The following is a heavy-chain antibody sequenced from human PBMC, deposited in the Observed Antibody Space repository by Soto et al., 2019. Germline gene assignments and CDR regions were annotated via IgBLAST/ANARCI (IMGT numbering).Heavy chain of an antibody. CDR1: GFTFSSYA. V-gene: IGHV3-23*01. CDR2: ISGSSGST. CDR3: HRPGYGGNPGVGFDY. Sequence: EVQLLESGGGLVQPGGSLRLSCAASGFTFSSYAMSWVRQAPGKGLEWVSAISGSSGSTYYADSVKGRFTISRDNSKNTLYLQMNSLRAEDTAVYYCHRPGYGGNPGVGFDYWGQGTLVTVSS. D-gene: IGHD4-17*01. J-gene: IGHJ4*02.